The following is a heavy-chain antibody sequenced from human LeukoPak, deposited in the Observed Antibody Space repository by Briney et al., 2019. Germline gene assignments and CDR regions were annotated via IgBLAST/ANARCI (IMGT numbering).Heavy chain of an antibody. CDR2: INPSGCST. D-gene: IGHD1-26*01. V-gene: IGHV1-46*01. Sequence: ASVKVSCKASGYTFSSYYMHWVRQAPGQGLEWMGIINPSGCSTSYAQKFQGRVTMTRDTSTSTVYMELSSLRSEDTAVYYCARDLVSGSYSVGVDYWGQGTLVTVSS. J-gene: IGHJ4*02. CDR1: GYTFSSYY. CDR3: ARDLVSGSYSVGVDY.